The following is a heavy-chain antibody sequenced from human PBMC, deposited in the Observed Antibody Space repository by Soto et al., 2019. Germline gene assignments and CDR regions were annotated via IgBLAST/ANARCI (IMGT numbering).Heavy chain of an antibody. V-gene: IGHV1-18*01. J-gene: IGHJ6*02. CDR2: ISAYNGNT. CDR3: AREGYYYGSGSYYTQNNYYYYYGMDV. CDR1: GYTFTSYG. D-gene: IGHD3-10*01. Sequence: QVQLVQSGAEVKKPGASVKVSCKASGYTFTSYGISWVRQAPGQGLEWMGWISAYNGNTNYAQKLQGRVTMTTDTPTSTAYMELRSLRSDDTAVYYCAREGYYYGSGSYYTQNNYYYYYGMDVWGQGTTVTVSS.